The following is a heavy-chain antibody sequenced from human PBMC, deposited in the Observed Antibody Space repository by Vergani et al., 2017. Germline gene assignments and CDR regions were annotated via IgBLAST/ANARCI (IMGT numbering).Heavy chain of an antibody. CDR3: AXDRAKEHSKWQPYYFDY. CDR1: GFTFSSYA. D-gene: IGHD1/OR15-1a*01. V-gene: IGHV3-23*01. Sequence: EVQLLESGGGLVQPGGSLRLSCAASGFTFSSYAMSWVRQAPGKGVEWVSAISGSGGSTYYADSVKGRFTISRDNSKNTLYLQMNSLRAEDTAVYYCAXDRAKEHSKWQPYYFDYWGQGTLVTVSS. CDR2: ISGSGGST. J-gene: IGHJ4*02.